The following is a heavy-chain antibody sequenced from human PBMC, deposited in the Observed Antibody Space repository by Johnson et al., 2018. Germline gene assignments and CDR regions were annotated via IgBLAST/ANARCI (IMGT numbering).Heavy chain of an antibody. V-gene: IGHV4-4*02. CDR2: IYHSGST. CDR3: AGPGRDFWRGYYSHYYMDV. J-gene: IGHJ6*03. D-gene: IGHD3-3*01. Sequence: QVQLQESGPGLVKPSGTLSLTCAVSGGSISSSNWWSWVRQPPGKGLEWIGEIYHSGSTNYNPSLKSRVTISVDKSKNQFSLKLSSVTAADTAVYYCAGPGRDFWRGYYSHYYMDVWGKGTTVTVSS. CDR1: GGSISSSNW.